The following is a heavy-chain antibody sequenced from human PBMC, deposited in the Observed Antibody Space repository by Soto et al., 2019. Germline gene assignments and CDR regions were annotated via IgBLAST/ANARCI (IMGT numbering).Heavy chain of an antibody. CDR1: GYSFTSYW. CDR3: AGARWRKGGPTAFAFDI. CDR2: IDPSDSYT. V-gene: IGHV5-10-1*01. Sequence: PGEALGISYKGSGYSFTSYWISWVSQMPGKGLEWMGRIDPSDSYTNYSPSFQGHVTISADKSISTAYLQWSSLKASDTAMYYCAGARWRKGGPTAFAFDIWGQGTMVTVSS. J-gene: IGHJ3*02. D-gene: IGHD3-3*01.